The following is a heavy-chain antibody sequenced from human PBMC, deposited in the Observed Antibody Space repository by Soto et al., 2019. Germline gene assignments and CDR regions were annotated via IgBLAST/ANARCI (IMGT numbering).Heavy chain of an antibody. V-gene: IGHV1-3*01. CDR2: INAGNGNT. J-gene: IGHJ5*02. Sequence: ASVKVSCTASGYSFTSYAMHWVRQAPGQRLEWMGWINAGNGNTKYSQKFQGRVTITRDTSASTAYMELSSLRSEDTAVYYCARGYDFWSGYYTTAFDPWGQGTLVTVSS. D-gene: IGHD3-3*01. CDR3: ARGYDFWSGYYTTAFDP. CDR1: GYSFTSYA.